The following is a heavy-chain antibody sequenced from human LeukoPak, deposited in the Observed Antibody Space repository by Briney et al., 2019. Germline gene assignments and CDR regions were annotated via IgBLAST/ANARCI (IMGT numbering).Heavy chain of an antibody. V-gene: IGHV4-39*01. CDR1: GASFSDTTYY. CDR3: AAFRGSPIDI. D-gene: IGHD3-10*01. J-gene: IGHJ3*02. CDR2: IYYSGST. Sequence: PSETLSLTCTVSGASFSDTTYYWAWIRQPPGKGLEWIGSIYYSGSTYYNPSLKSRVTISVDTSKNQFSLKLSSVTAADTAVYYCAAFRGSPIDIWGQGTMVTVSS.